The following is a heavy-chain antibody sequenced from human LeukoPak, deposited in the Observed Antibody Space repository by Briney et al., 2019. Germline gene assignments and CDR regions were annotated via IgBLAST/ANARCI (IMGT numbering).Heavy chain of an antibody. CDR2: LYHSGTD. CDR1: GVSISGTYW. Sequence: SGTLTLTCAVSGVSISGTYWWRWVRQPPGKGLQWIGELYHSGTDQYNPSLKSRVTLSLDTSQNQFSLTLTSVTAADTATYYCAKATGYSDYWGQGILVSVSS. CDR3: AKATGYSDY. J-gene: IGHJ4*02. D-gene: IGHD3-9*01. V-gene: IGHV4-4*02.